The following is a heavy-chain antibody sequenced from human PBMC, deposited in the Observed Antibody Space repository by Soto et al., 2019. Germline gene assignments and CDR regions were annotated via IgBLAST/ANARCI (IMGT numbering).Heavy chain of an antibody. J-gene: IGHJ4*02. CDR1: GFTFGSFW. Sequence: GGSLRLSCAASGFTFGSFWMHWVRQAPGKGLVWVSRINSDGSITSYADSVKGRFTISRDNAKKTLYLQMNSLRAEDTAMYYCAGGYSYGYRPDYWGQGTLVTVSS. CDR3: AGGYSYGYRPDY. V-gene: IGHV3-74*01. D-gene: IGHD5-18*01. CDR2: INSDGSIT.